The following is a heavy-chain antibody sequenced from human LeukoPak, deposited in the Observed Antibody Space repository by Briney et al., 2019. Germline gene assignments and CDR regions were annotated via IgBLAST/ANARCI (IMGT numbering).Heavy chain of an antibody. J-gene: IGHJ4*02. Sequence: SETLSLTFTVSGGSISSSSYYWGWIRQPPGKGLEWIGSIYYSGSTYYNPSLKSRVTISVDTSKNQFSLKLSSVTAADTAVYYCARDRSLGYWGQGTLVTVSS. CDR3: ARDRSLGY. CDR2: IYYSGST. CDR1: GGSISSSSYY. D-gene: IGHD1-26*01. V-gene: IGHV4-39*07.